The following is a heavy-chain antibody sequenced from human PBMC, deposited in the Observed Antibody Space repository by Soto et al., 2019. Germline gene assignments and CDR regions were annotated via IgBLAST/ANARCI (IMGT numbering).Heavy chain of an antibody. CDR2: INAGYGNT. CDR1: GYTFSSYA. D-gene: IGHD7-27*01. CDR3: ARDTGDGTFDL. V-gene: IGHV1-3*01. J-gene: IGHJ4*02. Sequence: GASVKVSCKASGYTFSSYAMHWVRQAPGQRLEWMGWINAGYGNTKSSQKFQDRVTISRDTSASTAYMELTSLRSEDTAVYYCARDTGDGTFDLWGQGTRGTVSS.